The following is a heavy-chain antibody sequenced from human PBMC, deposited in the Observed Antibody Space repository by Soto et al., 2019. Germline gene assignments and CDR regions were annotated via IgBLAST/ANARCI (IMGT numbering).Heavy chain of an antibody. Sequence: ASVKVSCKASGYTFTSYGISWLRQAPGQGLEWMGWISAYNGNTNYAQKLQGRVTMTTDTSTSTAYMELRSLRSDDTAVYYCARDQVGRYNWNYGEGYGMDVWGQGTTVTVSS. CDR3: ARDQVGRYNWNYGEGYGMDV. D-gene: IGHD1-7*01. V-gene: IGHV1-18*01. J-gene: IGHJ6*02. CDR1: GYTFTSYG. CDR2: ISAYNGNT.